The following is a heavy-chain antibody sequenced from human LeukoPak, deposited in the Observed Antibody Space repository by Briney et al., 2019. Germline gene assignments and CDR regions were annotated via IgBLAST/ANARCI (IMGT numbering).Heavy chain of an antibody. CDR1: GDSVSNDRYY. Sequence: SETPSLTCTVSGDSVSNDRYYWTWIRQSPGKGLEWIAYIRYSGHTNYNPSLDTRVTISLDASKNQLSLRLYSVTAADTAMYYCARYNWNTWFDPWGQGALVTVSS. D-gene: IGHD1-1*01. J-gene: IGHJ5*02. V-gene: IGHV4-61*01. CDR3: ARYNWNTWFDP. CDR2: IRYSGHT.